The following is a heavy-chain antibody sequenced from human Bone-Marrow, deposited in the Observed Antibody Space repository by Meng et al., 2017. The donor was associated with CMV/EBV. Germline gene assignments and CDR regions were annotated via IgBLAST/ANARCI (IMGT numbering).Heavy chain of an antibody. CDR3: AKSTGHA. V-gene: IGHV3-21*01. CDR1: GFTFSSYS. CDR2: ISSSSSYI. J-gene: IGHJ4*02. D-gene: IGHD3-10*01. Sequence: GESLKISCAASGFTFSSYSMNWVRQAPGEGLEWVSSISSSSSYIYYADSVKGRFTISRDNAKNSLYLQMNSLRAEDTAVYYCAKSTGHAWGQGTLVTVSS.